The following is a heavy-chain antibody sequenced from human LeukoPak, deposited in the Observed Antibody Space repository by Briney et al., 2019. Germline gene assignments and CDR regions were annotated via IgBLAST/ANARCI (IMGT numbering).Heavy chain of an antibody. CDR3: ARDGAERYYYDSSGYYLDY. D-gene: IGHD3-22*01. J-gene: IGHJ4*02. V-gene: IGHV3-11*01. Sequence: GGSLRLSCAASGFTFSDYYMSWIRQAPGKGLEWVSYISSSGSTIYYADSVKGRFTISRDNAKNSLYLQMNSLRAEDTAVYYCARDGAERYYYDSSGYYLDYWGQGTLVTVSS. CDR2: ISSSGSTI. CDR1: GFTFSDYY.